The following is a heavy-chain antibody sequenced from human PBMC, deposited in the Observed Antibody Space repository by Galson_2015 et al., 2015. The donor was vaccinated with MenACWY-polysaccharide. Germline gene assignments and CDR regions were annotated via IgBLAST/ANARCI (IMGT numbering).Heavy chain of an antibody. CDR2: YTGST. CDR3: ARRRKRVAGEFDY. V-gene: IGHV4-39*02. Sequence: YTGSTYYNPSLKGRVAFSTDTSNNHFSLTVTSVTAADTAVYYCARRRKRVAGEFDYWGQGTLVTVSS. D-gene: IGHD6-19*01. J-gene: IGHJ4*02.